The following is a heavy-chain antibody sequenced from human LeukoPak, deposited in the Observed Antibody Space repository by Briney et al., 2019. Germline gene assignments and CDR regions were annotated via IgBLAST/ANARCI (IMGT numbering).Heavy chain of an antibody. D-gene: IGHD6-13*01. Sequence: GGSLRLSYAASGFTVSSSYMSWVRQAPGKGLEWVSIISSAGTTYYADSVKGRFTISRDNSKNTVYLQVNSLRDEDTAVYYCARDLEAANTYYFDYWGQGTMVTVSS. V-gene: IGHV3-66*01. J-gene: IGHJ4*02. CDR3: ARDLEAANTYYFDY. CDR2: ISSAGTT. CDR1: GFTVSSSY.